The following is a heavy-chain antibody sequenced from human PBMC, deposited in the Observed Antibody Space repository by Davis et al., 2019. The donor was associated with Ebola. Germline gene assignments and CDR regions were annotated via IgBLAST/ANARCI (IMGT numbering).Heavy chain of an antibody. Sequence: SETLSLTCAVYGGSFSGYYWSWIRQPPGKGLEWIGEINHSGSTNYNPSLKSRVTISVDTSKNQFSLKLSSVTAADTAVYYCARRSSGYYHGGFDPWGQGPLSPSPQ. V-gene: IGHV4-34*01. D-gene: IGHD3-22*01. CDR3: ARRSSGYYHGGFDP. CDR1: GGSFSGYY. CDR2: INHSGST. J-gene: IGHJ5*02.